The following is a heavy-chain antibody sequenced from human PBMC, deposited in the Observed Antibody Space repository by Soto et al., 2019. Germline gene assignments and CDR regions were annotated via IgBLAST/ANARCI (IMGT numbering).Heavy chain of an antibody. J-gene: IGHJ4*02. CDR1: GYTFTSYG. Sequence: ASGKVSCKASGYTFTSYGISWVRQAPGQGLEWMGWISAYNGNTNYAQKLQGRVTMTTDTSTSTAYMELRSLRSDDTAVYYCARDSSSWYSNLGFDYWGQGTLVTV. V-gene: IGHV1-18*01. CDR3: ARDSSSWYSNLGFDY. D-gene: IGHD6-13*01. CDR2: ISAYNGNT.